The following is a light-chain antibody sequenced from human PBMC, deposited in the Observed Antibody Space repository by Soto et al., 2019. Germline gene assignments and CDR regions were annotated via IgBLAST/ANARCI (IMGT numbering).Light chain of an antibody. Sequence: EIVLTQSPVTLSLSPGERATLSCRASQSVRTYLAWYQVKPGQAPRLLIYGASSRATGIPDRFSGSGSGTDFTLTISRLVPEDFAVYYCQQYGSSPLTFGGGTKVDI. J-gene: IGKJ4*01. V-gene: IGKV3-20*01. CDR2: GAS. CDR3: QQYGSSPLT. CDR1: QSVRTY.